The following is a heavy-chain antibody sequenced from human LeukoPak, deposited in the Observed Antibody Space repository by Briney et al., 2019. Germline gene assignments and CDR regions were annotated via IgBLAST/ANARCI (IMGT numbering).Heavy chain of an antibody. CDR1: GGSISSGSYY. V-gene: IGHV4-61*02. Sequence: SQTLSLTCTVSGGSISSGSYYWSWIRQPAGKGLEWIGRIYTSGSTNYNPSLKSRVTISVDTSKNQFSLKLSSVTAADTAVYYCAREDIVVVPAARSYYYYGMDVWGQGTTVTVSS. J-gene: IGHJ6*02. CDR3: AREDIVVVPAARSYYYYGMDV. D-gene: IGHD2-2*01. CDR2: IYTSGST.